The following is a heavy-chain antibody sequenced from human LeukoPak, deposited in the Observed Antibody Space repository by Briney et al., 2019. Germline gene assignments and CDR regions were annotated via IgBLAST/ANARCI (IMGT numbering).Heavy chain of an antibody. J-gene: IGHJ6*04. CDR1: GFTSSSYE. V-gene: IGHV3-48*03. Sequence: GGSLRLSCAASGFTSSSYEMNWVRQAPGTGLEWISYISSSGTNIYYADSVKGRFTISRDNAKNSLYLEMNSLRAEDTALYYCARGIYCSGGSCYSGYYYGVDVWGKGTTVTVSS. D-gene: IGHD2-15*01. CDR3: ARGIYCSGGSCYSGYYYGVDV. CDR2: ISSSGTNI.